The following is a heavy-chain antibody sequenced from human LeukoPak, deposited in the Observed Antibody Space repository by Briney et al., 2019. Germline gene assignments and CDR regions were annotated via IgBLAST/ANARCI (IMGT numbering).Heavy chain of an antibody. CDR3: AAHVLFDSNDYSFWFDP. J-gene: IGHJ5*02. CDR1: GASINSYW. V-gene: IGHV4-59*08. CDR2: IHHSGGT. Sequence: SETLSLTCSVSGASINSYWWSWVRQPPGGGLEWIAYIHHSGGTKYNPSLRNRATISLDTSKNQVSLMLTSVTAAAAAVYFCAAHVLFDSNDYSFWFDPWGQGTLVTVSS. D-gene: IGHD3-16*01.